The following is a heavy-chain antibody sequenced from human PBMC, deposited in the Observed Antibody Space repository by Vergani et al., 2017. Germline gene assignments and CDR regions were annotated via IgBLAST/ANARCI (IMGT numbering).Heavy chain of an antibody. D-gene: IGHD2-2*01. CDR2: IKSKTDGGTT. CDR3: VKDLVVPAAAYYGDERGDFDY. J-gene: IGHJ4*02. Sequence: EVQMVESGGGLVKPGWSLRLSCAASGLTFSNAWMSWVRQAPGKGLEWVGRIKSKTDGGTTDYAAPVKGRFTISRDDSKNTLYLQMSSLRAEDTAVYYCVKDLVVPAAAYYGDERGDFDYWGQGTLVTVSS. CDR1: GLTFSNAW. V-gene: IGHV3-15*05.